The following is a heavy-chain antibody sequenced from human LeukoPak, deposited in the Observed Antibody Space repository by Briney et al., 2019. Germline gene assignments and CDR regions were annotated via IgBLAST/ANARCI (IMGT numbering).Heavy chain of an antibody. V-gene: IGHV3-23*01. J-gene: IGHJ4*02. CDR1: GFTFSSYA. D-gene: IGHD1-26*01. CDR3: ARAFDGGTLDY. Sequence: GGSLRLSYAASGFTFSSYAMSWVRQAPGKGLEWVSAISGSGGSTYYADSVKGRFTISRDNAKNSLYLQMNSLRAEDTAVYYCARAFDGGTLDYWGQGTLVTVSS. CDR2: ISGSGGST.